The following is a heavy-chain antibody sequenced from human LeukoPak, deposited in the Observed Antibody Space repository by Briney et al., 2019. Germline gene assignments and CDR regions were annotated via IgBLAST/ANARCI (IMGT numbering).Heavy chain of an antibody. V-gene: IGHV4-39*01. CDR2: IYYSGST. CDR1: GGSISSSSYY. D-gene: IGHD3-22*01. Sequence: PSETLSLTCTVSGGSISSSSYYWGWIRQPPGKGLEWIGTIYYSGSTYYNPSLKSRVTISVDTSKNQFSLKLSSVTAADTAVYYCARLVSGRRYYDSSGYGFSPYWGQGTLVTVSS. CDR3: ARLVSGRRYYDSSGYGFSPY. J-gene: IGHJ4*02.